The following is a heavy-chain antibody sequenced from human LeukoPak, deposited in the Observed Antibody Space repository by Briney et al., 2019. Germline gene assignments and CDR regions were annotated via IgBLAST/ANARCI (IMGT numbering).Heavy chain of an antibody. CDR3: AISRYYDFWSGTHYYYGMDV. J-gene: IGHJ6*02. Sequence: ASVKVSCKASGGTFSSYAISWVRQAPGQGLEWMGWMNPNSGNTGYAQKFQGRVTMTRNTSISTAYMELSSLRSEDTAVYYCAISRYYDFWSGTHYYYGMDVWGQGTTVTVSS. V-gene: IGHV1-8*02. CDR2: MNPNSGNT. CDR1: GGTFSSYA. D-gene: IGHD3-3*01.